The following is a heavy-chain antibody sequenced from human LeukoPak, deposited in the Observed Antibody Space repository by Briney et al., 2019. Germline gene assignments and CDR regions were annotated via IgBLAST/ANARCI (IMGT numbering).Heavy chain of an antibody. CDR1: GGSISSSSYY. D-gene: IGHD3-16*02. CDR2: VYYSGST. V-gene: IGHV4-39*01. CDR3: ARQPSYDYVWGSYRETFDY. J-gene: IGHJ4*02. Sequence: PSETLSLTCTVSGGSISSSSYYWGWIRQPPGKGLEWIRSVYYSGSTYYNPSLKSRVTISVDTSKNQFSLKLSSVTAADTAVYYCARQPSYDYVWGSYRETFDYWGQGTLVTVSS.